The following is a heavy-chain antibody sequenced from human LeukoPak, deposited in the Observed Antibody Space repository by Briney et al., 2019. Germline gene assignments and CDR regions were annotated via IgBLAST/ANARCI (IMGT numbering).Heavy chain of an antibody. CDR2: LYSAGDS. J-gene: IGHJ1*01. D-gene: IGHD3-22*01. V-gene: IGHV3-53*01. CDR3: ATDNSYLDSQDYPWAVEH. Sequence: GGSLRLSCVVSKFKVNSNYMSWVRQAPGKGLEWVAVLYSAGDSYYADSVKGRFTISSDNSKNTLYLQMTNLRVEDTAVYYCATDNSYLDSQDYPWAVEHWGQGTLVTVSS. CDR1: KFKVNSNY.